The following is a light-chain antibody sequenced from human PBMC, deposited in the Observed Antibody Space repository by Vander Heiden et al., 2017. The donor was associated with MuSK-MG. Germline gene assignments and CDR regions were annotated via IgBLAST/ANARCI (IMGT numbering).Light chain of an antibody. V-gene: IGKV1-39*01. CDR2: AAS. J-gene: IGKJ4*01. CDR3: QPCHSIPLT. CDR1: QSISTY. Sequence: IQINKTPSSLSASVGDRVTISCRASQSISTYLNWYQQKAGKAPILLLSAASGLQSGVPARLSGSGSGTDFTLTISRLQPEDFATHYCQPCHSIPLTFGEGTKVEIK.